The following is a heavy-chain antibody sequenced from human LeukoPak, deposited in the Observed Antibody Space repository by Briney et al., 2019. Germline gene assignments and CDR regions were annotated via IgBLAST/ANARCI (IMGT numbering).Heavy chain of an antibody. CDR2: INSDGRTT. CDR1: GFTFSNNW. V-gene: IGHV3-74*01. CDR3: ARGLYSGFDSDY. D-gene: IGHD5-12*01. Sequence: PGGSLRLSCAASGFTFSNNWMHWVRQAPGKGLVWISRINSDGRTTTYADSVKGRFTISRDNAKNSLFLQMNSLRVDDTAVYYCARGLYSGFDSDYWGQGALVTVSS. J-gene: IGHJ4*02.